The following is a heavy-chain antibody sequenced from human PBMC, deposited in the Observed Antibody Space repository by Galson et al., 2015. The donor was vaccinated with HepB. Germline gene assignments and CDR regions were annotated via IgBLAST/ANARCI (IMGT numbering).Heavy chain of an antibody. CDR1: GFTFSSYG. CDR2: ISYDGSNK. D-gene: IGHD2-2*01. CDR3: AKVPYSCSSTSCSGWFDP. J-gene: IGHJ5*02. V-gene: IGHV3-30*18. Sequence: LRLSCAASGFTFSSYGMHWVRQAPGKGLEWVAVISYDGSNKYYADSVKGRFTISRDNSKNTLYLQMYSLRAEDTAVYYCAKVPYSCSSTSCSGWFDPWGQGTLVTVSS.